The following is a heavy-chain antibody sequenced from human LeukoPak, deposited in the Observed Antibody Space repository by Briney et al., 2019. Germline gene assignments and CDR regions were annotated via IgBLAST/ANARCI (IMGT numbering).Heavy chain of an antibody. V-gene: IGHV4-4*02. J-gene: IGHJ4*02. CDR2: IYHSGST. CDR1: GGSISSSNW. D-gene: IGHD5-18*01. CDR3: ARERVDIAMGFDY. Sequence: SETLSLTCAVSGGSISSSNWWSWIRQPPGKGLEWIGEIYHSGSTNYNPSLKSRVTISVDKSKSQFFLNLTSVTAADTAVYYCARERVDIAMGFDYWGQGSLVIVSS.